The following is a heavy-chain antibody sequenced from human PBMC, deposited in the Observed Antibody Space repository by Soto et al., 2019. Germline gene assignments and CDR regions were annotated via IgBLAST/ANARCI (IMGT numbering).Heavy chain of an antibody. V-gene: IGHV3-30*18. Sequence: QVQLVESGGGVVQPGRSLRLSCAASGFTFSSFGMHWFRQPPGKGLEWLAVISDDGNNKYYGDSVKGRFTVSRDNSKNTLYLQLNSLRAVDTAMYYCAKSRLSSGNSFLVDYWGQGTLVTVSS. CDR1: GFTFSSFG. CDR3: AKSRLSSGNSFLVDY. CDR2: ISDDGNNK. D-gene: IGHD3-22*01. J-gene: IGHJ4*02.